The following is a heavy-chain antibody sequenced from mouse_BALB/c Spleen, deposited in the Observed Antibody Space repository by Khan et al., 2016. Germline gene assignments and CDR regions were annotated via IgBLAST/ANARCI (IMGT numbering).Heavy chain of an antibody. CDR1: GYAFSIYW. Sequence: QVQLQQPGAELVRPGSSVKISCKASGYAFSIYWMNWVKQRPGQGLEWIGQIYPGDGDTDYTGKFKDKATLTADKSSSTAYMHISSLTSEDSAVYFCASSGYGYDYWGQGTTLTVSS. D-gene: IGHD2-2*01. V-gene: IGHV1-80*01. CDR3: ASSGYGYDY. J-gene: IGHJ2*01. CDR2: IYPGDGDT.